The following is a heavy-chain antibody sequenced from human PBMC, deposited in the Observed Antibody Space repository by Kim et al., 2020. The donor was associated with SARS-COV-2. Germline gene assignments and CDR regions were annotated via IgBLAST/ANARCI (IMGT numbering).Heavy chain of an antibody. Sequence: GGSLRLSCAASGFTFSRSWLTWLRQTRGKELEWLANINEDGSERYYVDSVKGRFTISRDNANNAFHLQMNSLRVDDTAVYYCARGGNYYDWGHGTLVTVSS. D-gene: IGHD1-26*01. CDR3: ARGGNYYD. CDR2: INEDGSER. J-gene: IGHJ4*01. V-gene: IGHV3-7*01. CDR1: GFTFSRSW.